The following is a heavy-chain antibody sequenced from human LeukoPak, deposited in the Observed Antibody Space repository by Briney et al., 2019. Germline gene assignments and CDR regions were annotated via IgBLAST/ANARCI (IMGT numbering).Heavy chain of an antibody. CDR3: ARSGLYSSSWFFDY. D-gene: IGHD6-13*01. Sequence: GGSLRLSCAASGFTFNNYAMSWVRQAPGKGPEWLSAISGSGGSTTDADSVKGRFTISRDNSKNTLYLQMNSLRVEDTAVYYCARSGLYSSSWFFDYWGQGTLVTASS. V-gene: IGHV3-23*01. J-gene: IGHJ4*02. CDR1: GFTFNNYA. CDR2: ISGSGGST.